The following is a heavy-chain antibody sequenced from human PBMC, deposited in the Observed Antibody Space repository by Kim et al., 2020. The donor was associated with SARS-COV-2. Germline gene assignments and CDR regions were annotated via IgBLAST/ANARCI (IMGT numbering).Heavy chain of an antibody. V-gene: IGHV3-23*01. J-gene: IGHJ6*02. CDR3: AKARASRLVLWYYYGMDV. Sequence: RRRFTIARDNSRNTLYLQMNGVRAEDTAVYYCAKARASRLVLWYYYGMDVWGQGTTVTVSS. D-gene: IGHD2-2*01.